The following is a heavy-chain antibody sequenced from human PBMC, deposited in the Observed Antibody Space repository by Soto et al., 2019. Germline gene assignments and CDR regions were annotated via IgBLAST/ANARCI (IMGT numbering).Heavy chain of an antibody. CDR3: AMVDVYVTPSPQDV. Sequence: QVQLVQSGAEVKNPGASVKVSCKASGYTFTRYGIVWARQAPGQGLEWMGWINTYNGNTNYAQNVQGRVTLTTETSTSTAYMERRSLRSNDTAIYYCAMVDVYVTPSPQDVWGQGTTVIVSS. J-gene: IGHJ6*02. D-gene: IGHD3-16*01. V-gene: IGHV1-18*01. CDR1: GYTFTRYG. CDR2: INTYNGNT.